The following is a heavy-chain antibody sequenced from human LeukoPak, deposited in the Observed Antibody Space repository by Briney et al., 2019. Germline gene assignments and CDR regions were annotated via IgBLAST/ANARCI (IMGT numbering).Heavy chain of an antibody. V-gene: IGHV3-30*02. Sequence: GGSLRLSCTASRFTFSDYGMHWVRKAPGKGLEWVAFIPYDGSNKYYADSVKGRFTISRDNSKNTLYLQMNSLRAEDTAVYYCAKELDYGGNSPFHYWGQGTLVTVSS. CDR1: RFTFSDYG. CDR2: IPYDGSNK. CDR3: AKELDYGGNSPFHY. D-gene: IGHD4-23*01. J-gene: IGHJ4*02.